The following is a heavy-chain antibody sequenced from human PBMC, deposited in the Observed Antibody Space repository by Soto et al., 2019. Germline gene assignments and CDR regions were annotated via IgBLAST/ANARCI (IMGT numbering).Heavy chain of an antibody. CDR1: GGSLSSYY. V-gene: IGHV4-59*01. CDR3: ARGGWKLIDF. Sequence: SETLSLTCTVSGGSLSSYYWSWIRQPPGKGLEWIGCFYYSGSTNYNPSLKSRVTISVDTSKKQFSLKLSSVTAADTAVYYCARGGWKLIDFWGQGTLVTGSS. D-gene: IGHD6-19*01. J-gene: IGHJ4*02. CDR2: FYYSGST.